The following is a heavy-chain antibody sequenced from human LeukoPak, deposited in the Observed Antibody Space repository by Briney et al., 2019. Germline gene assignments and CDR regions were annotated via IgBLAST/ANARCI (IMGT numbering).Heavy chain of an antibody. Sequence: PGGSLRLSCAASGFTFSSYAMNWVRQAPGKGLEWVSSITGSGGDAYYADSVEGRFTISRDNSENTLDLQMNSLRAEDTAVYYCAKGLKGCSGSSCYYFFDFWGQGALITVSS. CDR2: ITGSGGDA. CDR1: GFTFSSYA. V-gene: IGHV3-23*01. D-gene: IGHD2-15*01. J-gene: IGHJ4*02. CDR3: AKGLKGCSGSSCYYFFDF.